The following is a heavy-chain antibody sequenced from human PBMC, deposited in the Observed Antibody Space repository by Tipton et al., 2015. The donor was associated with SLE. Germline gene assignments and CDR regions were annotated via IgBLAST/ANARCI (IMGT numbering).Heavy chain of an antibody. CDR2: IYHSGST. V-gene: IGHV4-61*01. CDR1: AYSISSGHY. J-gene: IGHJ4*02. CDR3: ARALSGSYYRYFDS. Sequence: TLSLTCTVSAYSISSGHYWSWIRQPPGMGLEWIGYIYHSGSTNYNPSLKSRVAISVDTSKNQFSLTLSSVTAADTAVYYCARALSGSYYRYFDSWGQGTLVTVSS. D-gene: IGHD1-26*01.